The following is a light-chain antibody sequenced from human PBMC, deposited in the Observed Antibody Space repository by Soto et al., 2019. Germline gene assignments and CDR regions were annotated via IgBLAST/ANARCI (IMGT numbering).Light chain of an antibody. V-gene: IGKV3-15*01. CDR3: QQYNNWPLT. Sequence: EIXMTQSPATLSVSPGERATLSCRASQSITGNLTWYQQKPGQAPRLLIYDASTRATGIPARFSGSGSGTEFTLTISSLQSEDFAVYYCQQYNNWPLTFGGGTKVEIK. J-gene: IGKJ4*01. CDR2: DAS. CDR1: QSITGN.